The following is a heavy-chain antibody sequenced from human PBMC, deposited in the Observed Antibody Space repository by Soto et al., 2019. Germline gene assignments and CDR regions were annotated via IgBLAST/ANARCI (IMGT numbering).Heavy chain of an antibody. V-gene: IGHV3-21*01. Sequence: GGSLRLSCAASGFTFSSYSMNWVRQAPGKGLEWVSSISSSSSYIYYADSVKGRFTISRDNAKNSLYLQMNSLRAEDTAVYYCARDYSSGWHFDYWGQGTLVTVSS. D-gene: IGHD6-19*01. CDR3: ARDYSSGWHFDY. CDR2: ISSSSSYI. CDR1: GFTFSSYS. J-gene: IGHJ4*02.